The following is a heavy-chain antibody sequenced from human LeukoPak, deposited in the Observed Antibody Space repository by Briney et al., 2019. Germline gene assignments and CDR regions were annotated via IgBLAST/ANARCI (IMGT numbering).Heavy chain of an antibody. CDR2: ISSSSSYI. Sequence: GGSLRLSCGASGFTFSSYSMNWVRQAPGKGLEWVSSISSSSSYIYYADSVKGRFTISRDNAKNSLYLQMNSLRAEDTAVYYCAREESPMSSGSYYSVMDVWGQGTTVTVSS. V-gene: IGHV3-21*01. CDR3: AREESPMSSGSYYSVMDV. J-gene: IGHJ6*02. D-gene: IGHD3-10*01. CDR1: GFTFSSYS.